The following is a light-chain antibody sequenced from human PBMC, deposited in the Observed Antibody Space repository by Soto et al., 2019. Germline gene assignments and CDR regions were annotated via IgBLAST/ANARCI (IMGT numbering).Light chain of an antibody. CDR2: GAS. Sequence: ELVMTQSPATLSVSPGERATLSCRASQSVSSNLAWYQQKPGQAPRLLIYGASTRATGIPAMVSGSGSGTEFTLTISSLQSEDFAVYYCQQYNNWPQTFGQGTKVEIK. V-gene: IGKV3-15*01. CDR1: QSVSSN. J-gene: IGKJ1*01. CDR3: QQYNNWPQT.